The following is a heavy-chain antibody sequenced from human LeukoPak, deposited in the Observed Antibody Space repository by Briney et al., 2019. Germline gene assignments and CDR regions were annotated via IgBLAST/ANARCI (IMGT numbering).Heavy chain of an antibody. D-gene: IGHD1-26*01. V-gene: IGHV1-2*06. Sequence: GASVKVSCKTSGYTFADYVIHWVRQAPGQGLEWMGRINANSGATEYQQKFQGRVTMTRDTSISTAYVEVNWLISDDTAIYYCARDVSSTPNWEFDYWGQGTLVTVSS. J-gene: IGHJ4*02. CDR2: INANSGAT. CDR1: GYTFADYV. CDR3: ARDVSSTPNWEFDY.